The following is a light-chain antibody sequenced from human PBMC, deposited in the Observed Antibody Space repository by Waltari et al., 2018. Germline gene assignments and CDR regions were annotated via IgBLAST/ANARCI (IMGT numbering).Light chain of an antibody. CDR2: EVS. V-gene: IGLV2-8*01. CDR1: NIDVGVYNY. J-gene: IGLJ2*01. CDR3: SSYAGSNNLGVL. Sequence: QSALTPPPSASGSPGQSVTISSTGTNIDVGVYNYVSWYQQHPGKAPKLMIYEVSMRPSGVPDRFSGSKSGNTASLTVSGLQAEDEAAYYCSSYAGSNNLGVLFGGGTKLTVL.